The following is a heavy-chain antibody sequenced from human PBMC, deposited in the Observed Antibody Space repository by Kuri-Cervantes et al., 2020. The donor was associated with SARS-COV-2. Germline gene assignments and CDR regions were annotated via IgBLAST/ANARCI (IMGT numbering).Heavy chain of an antibody. J-gene: IGHJ4*02. V-gene: IGHV4-30-4*08. CDR1: GGSISSGDYY. Sequence: LRLSCTVSGGSISSGDYYWSWIRQPPGKGLEWIGYIYYSGSTYYNPSLKSRVTISVDTSKNQFSLKLSSVTAADTAVYYCARRAGYYYFDYWGQGTLVTVSS. CDR2: IYYSGST. CDR3: ARRAGYYYFDY. D-gene: IGHD3-9*01.